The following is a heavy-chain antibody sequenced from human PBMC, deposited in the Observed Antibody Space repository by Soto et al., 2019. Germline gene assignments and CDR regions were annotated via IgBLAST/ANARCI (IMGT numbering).Heavy chain of an antibody. CDR1: GFTFGDYA. V-gene: IGHV3-49*05. J-gene: IGHJ6*02. CDR3: TSLTPQYYYGSGSYFFLYYYYYGMDV. Sequence: EVQLVESGGGLVKPGRSLRLSCTASGFTFGDYAMSWFRQAPGKGLEWVGFIRSKAYGGTTEYAASVKGRFTISRDDSKSIAYLKMNSLKTEDTAVYYCTSLTPQYYYGSGSYFFLYYYYYGMDVWGQGTTVTVSS. CDR2: IRSKAYGGTT. D-gene: IGHD3-10*01.